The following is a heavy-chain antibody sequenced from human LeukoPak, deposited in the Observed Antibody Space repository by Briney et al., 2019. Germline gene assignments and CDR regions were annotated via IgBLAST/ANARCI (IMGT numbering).Heavy chain of an antibody. Sequence: GASVKVSCKASGYRFTTYYIRWVRQAPGQGPEWMGIVIPASGGTDYGHKFQGRVTMTRDTSTITVYMELSSLRFEDTAIYYCARESPDSFYFDYWGQGTLVTVSS. D-gene: IGHD1-14*01. CDR3: ARESPDSFYFDY. V-gene: IGHV1-46*01. CDR2: VIPASGGT. CDR1: GYRFTTYY. J-gene: IGHJ4*02.